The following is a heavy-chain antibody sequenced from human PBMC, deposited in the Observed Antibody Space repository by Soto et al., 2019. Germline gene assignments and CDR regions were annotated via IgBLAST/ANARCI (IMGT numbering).Heavy chain of an antibody. CDR1: GYSFTSYW. D-gene: IGHD5-12*01. Sequence: EVQLVQSGAEVKKPGESLRISCKGSGYSFTSYWISWVRQMPGKGLEWMGRIDPSDSYTNYSPSFQGHVTISADTSXXXXXXXXXXXXXXXXXXXYCARLXXATRRGYYGMDVWGQGTTVTVSS. CDR2: IDPSDSYT. J-gene: IGHJ6*02. CDR3: ARLXXATRRGYYGMDV. V-gene: IGHV5-10-1*01.